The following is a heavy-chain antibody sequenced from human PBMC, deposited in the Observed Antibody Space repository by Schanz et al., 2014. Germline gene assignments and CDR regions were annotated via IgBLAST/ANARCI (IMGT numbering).Heavy chain of an antibody. CDR3: VKGGTNTLDS. V-gene: IGHV3-30*18. J-gene: IGHJ4*02. CDR2: ISHDGSNK. CDR1: RFTFNAYD. Sequence: VRLLESGGGLVQPGGSLRLSCAASRFTFNAYDMYWIRQAPGKGLEWVALISHDGSNKNSADSVKGRFTISRDNSKNTLYLQMNSLRGDDTAIYYCVKGGTNTLDSWGQGTLVTVSS.